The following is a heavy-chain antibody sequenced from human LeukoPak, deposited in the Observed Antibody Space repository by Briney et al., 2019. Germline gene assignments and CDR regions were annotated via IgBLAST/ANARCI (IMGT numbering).Heavy chain of an antibody. CDR1: GGSISSSSYY. CDR2: IKQDGSEK. J-gene: IGHJ4*02. Sequence: ETLSLTCTVSGGSISSSSYYWGWIRQPPGKGLEWVANIKQDGSEKYYVDSVKGRFTISRDNAKNSLYLQMNSLRAEDTAVYYCARDLFAEDCSSTSCPSGLPDYWDQGTLVTVSS. CDR3: ARDLFAEDCSSTSCPSGLPDY. D-gene: IGHD2-2*01. V-gene: IGHV3-7*01.